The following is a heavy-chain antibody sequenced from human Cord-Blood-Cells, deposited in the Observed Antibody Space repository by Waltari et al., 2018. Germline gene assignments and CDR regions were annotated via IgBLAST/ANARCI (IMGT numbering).Heavy chain of an antibody. Sequence: EVELVESGGGMIQPGGSLRHCCAASGFTARSHPICWVRQAPGKVLEWFSVIYSGGSKYYADSVKGRFTISRDNSKNTLYLQMNSLRAEDTAVYYCARDLELGGLDIWGQGTMVTVSS. V-gene: IGHV3-53*01. J-gene: IGHJ3*02. CDR2: IYSGGSK. CDR1: GFTARSHP. CDR3: ARDLELGGLDI. D-gene: IGHD3-16*01.